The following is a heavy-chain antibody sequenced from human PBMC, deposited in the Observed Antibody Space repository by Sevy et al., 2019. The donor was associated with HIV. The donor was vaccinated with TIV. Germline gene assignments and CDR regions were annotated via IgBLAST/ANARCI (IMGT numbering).Heavy chain of an antibody. CDR2: INTSGST. V-gene: IGHV4-4*07. CDR3: ARSNWVTATNGFSKSYYFDY. J-gene: IGHJ4*02. D-gene: IGHD7-27*01. CDR1: GDSLSSYF. Sequence: SETLSLTCTVSGDSLSSYFWAWIRQPAGKGLEWIGRINTSGSTNYNPSLKSRVTMSVDTSKSQFSLKVTSLTAADTAIYFCARSNWVTATNGFSKSYYFDYWGQGSLVTVSS.